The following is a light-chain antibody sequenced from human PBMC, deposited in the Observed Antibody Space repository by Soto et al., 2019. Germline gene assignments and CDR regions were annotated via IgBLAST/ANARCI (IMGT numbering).Light chain of an antibody. CDR3: SSYTNINTRACV. V-gene: IGLV2-14*01. J-gene: IGLJ1*01. CDR1: SSDIGAYDY. CDR2: EVT. Sequence: QSALTQPASVSGSPGQSITISCTGTSSDIGAYDYVSWYQQYPGRVPKLLIHEVTNRPSGVSDRFSGSKSGNTASLTISGLQTEDEAEYYCSSYTNINTRACVFGTGTKLTVL.